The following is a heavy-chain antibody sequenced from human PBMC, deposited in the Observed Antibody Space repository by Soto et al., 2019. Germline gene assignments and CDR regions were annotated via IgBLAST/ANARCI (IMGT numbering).Heavy chain of an antibody. V-gene: IGHV1-69*01. Sequence: QVQLVQSGAEVKKPGSSVKVSCKASGGTFSSYSINWVRQAPGQGLEWMGEIIPIFGTANYAQKFQGRVTIPADESTCTAYMELSSLRSEDPGVYYCARDGGRHSGGIVYWGQGTLVTVSS. CDR2: IIPIFGTA. D-gene: IGHD1-26*01. CDR3: ARDGGRHSGGIVY. J-gene: IGHJ4*02. CDR1: GGTFSSYS.